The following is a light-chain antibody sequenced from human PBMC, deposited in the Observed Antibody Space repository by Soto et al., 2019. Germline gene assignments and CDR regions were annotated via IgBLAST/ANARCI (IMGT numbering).Light chain of an antibody. V-gene: IGLV1-51*01. CDR2: DNN. CDR1: SSNIANSY. CDR3: GTWDSSLSAGV. Sequence: QSVLTQPPSVSAAPGQKVTISCTGSSSNIANSYVSWYQHLPGTAPKLLIYDNNKRPSGIPDRFSGSKSGTSATLGITGLQTGDEADYYCGTWDSSLSAGVFGGGTQLTVL. J-gene: IGLJ3*02.